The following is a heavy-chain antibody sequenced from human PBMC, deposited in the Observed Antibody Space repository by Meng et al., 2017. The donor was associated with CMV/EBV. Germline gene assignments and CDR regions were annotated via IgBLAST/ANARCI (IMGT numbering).Heavy chain of an antibody. CDR3: ARTRIEVEPDGRKIKYYNYGMDV. J-gene: IGHJ6*02. Sequence: ASVKVSCKASRYTFTTYDINWVRQATGQGLEWMGWMNPNSGNTGYAQKFQGRVTLTRVTSISTAYMELSSLTSDDTAVYYCARTRIEVEPDGRKIKYYNYGMDVWGQGTTVTVSS. CDR2: MNPNSGNT. V-gene: IGHV1-8*01. CDR1: RYTFTTYD. D-gene: IGHD2-2*01.